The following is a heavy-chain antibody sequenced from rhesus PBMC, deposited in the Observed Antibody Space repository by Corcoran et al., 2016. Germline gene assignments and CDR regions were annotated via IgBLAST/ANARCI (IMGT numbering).Heavy chain of an antibody. CDR3: ARDVPPTVTTEFDY. V-gene: IGHV4-73*01. D-gene: IGHD4-35*01. Sequence: QVKLQQWGEGLVKPSETLSLTCAVYGGSISGYYWSWIRQPPGKGLEWIGNIDGNRASTNTNPSLKNRVTMSKDTSKNQFSLKLSSVTAADTAVYYCARDVPPTVTTEFDYWGQGVLVTVSS. CDR1: GGSISGYY. J-gene: IGHJ4*01. CDR2: IDGNRAST.